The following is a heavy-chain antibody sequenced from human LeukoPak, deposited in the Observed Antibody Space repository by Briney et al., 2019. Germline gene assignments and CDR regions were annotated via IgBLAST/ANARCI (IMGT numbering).Heavy chain of an antibody. CDR2: MCYSGST. J-gene: IGHJ3*02. Sequence: KPSEPLSLTCTVSGGSISGYYWSWLRQSPGKALVWIGYMCYSGSTNYHPSLESRVTMSVDMSKNQFSLKLSSVTAADTALYYCARHFTYYYDSSGYPRDAFDIWGQGTMVTVSS. V-gene: IGHV4-59*08. CDR1: GGSISGYY. D-gene: IGHD3-22*01. CDR3: ARHFTYYYDSSGYPRDAFDI.